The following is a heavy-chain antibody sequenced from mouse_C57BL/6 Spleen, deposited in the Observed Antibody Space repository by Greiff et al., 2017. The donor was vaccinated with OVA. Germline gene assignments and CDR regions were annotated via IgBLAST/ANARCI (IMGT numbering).Heavy chain of an antibody. V-gene: IGHV5-4*03. D-gene: IGHD1-1*01. CDR3: ARGRDYYGSSYWYFDV. Sequence: EVNVVESGGGLVKPGGSLKLSCAASGFTFSSYAMSWVRQTPEKRLEWVATISDGGSYTYYPDNVKGRFTISRDKAKNNLYLQMSHLKSEDTAMYYCARGRDYYGSSYWYFDVWGTGTTVTVSS. CDR2: ISDGGSYT. J-gene: IGHJ1*03. CDR1: GFTFSSYA.